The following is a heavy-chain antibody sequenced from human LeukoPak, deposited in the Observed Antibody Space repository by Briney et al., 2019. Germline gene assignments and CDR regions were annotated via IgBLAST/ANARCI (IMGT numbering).Heavy chain of an antibody. Sequence: SETLSLTCAVYGGSFSGYYWSWIRQPAGKGLEWIEKINHSGSTNYNPSLKSRVTISVDTSKNRFSLKLSSVTAADTAVYYCARASSPNYGDYVYYYYYYMDVWGKGTTVTVSS. V-gene: IGHV4-34*01. J-gene: IGHJ6*03. CDR2: INHSGST. D-gene: IGHD4-17*01. CDR3: ARASSPNYGDYVYYYYYYMDV. CDR1: GGSFSGYY.